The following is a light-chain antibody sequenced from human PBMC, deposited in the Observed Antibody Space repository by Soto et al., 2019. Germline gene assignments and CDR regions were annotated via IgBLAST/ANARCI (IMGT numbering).Light chain of an antibody. CDR2: GAS. J-gene: IGKJ3*01. CDR3: QQYGGSPFS. CDR1: QSVRSNY. Sequence: EIVLTQSPGTLSLSPGETATLSCRASQSVRSNYLAWYQQKPGQAPRLLIYGASNRATGIPDRFSSSGSGTDFTLTISRLEPEDFAVFYCQQYGGSPFSFGPGTKVDIK. V-gene: IGKV3-20*01.